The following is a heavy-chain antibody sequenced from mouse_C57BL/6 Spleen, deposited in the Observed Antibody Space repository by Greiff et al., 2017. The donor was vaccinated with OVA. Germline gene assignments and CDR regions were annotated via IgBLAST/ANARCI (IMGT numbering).Heavy chain of an antibody. CDR1: GYTFTDYY. V-gene: IGHV1-26*01. CDR3: ARRITTVEGYFDV. D-gene: IGHD1-1*01. Sequence: EVQLQQSGPELVKPGASVKISCKASGYTFTDYYMNWVKQSHGKSLEWIGDINPNNGGTSYNQKFKGKATLTVDKSSSTAYMELRSLTSEDSAVYYCARRITTVEGYFDVWGTGTTVTVSS. J-gene: IGHJ1*03. CDR2: INPNNGGT.